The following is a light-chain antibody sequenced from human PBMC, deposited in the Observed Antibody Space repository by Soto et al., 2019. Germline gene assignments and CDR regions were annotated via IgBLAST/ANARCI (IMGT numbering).Light chain of an antibody. Sequence: QSVLTQPASVSGSPGQSITISCTGTSSDVGGYNYVSWYQQHPGEAPKLMIYEVNNRPSGVSNRFSGSKSGNTASLTISGLQAEDEAEYYCSSYASSSTLVVFGGGTKVTVL. CDR1: SSDVGGYNY. V-gene: IGLV2-14*01. CDR3: SSYASSSTLVV. CDR2: EVN. J-gene: IGLJ2*01.